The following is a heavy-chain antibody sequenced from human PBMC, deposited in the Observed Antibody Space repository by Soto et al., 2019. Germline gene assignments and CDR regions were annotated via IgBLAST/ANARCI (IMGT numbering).Heavy chain of an antibody. D-gene: IGHD3-10*01. J-gene: IGHJ5*02. Sequence: QVQLQESGPGLVKPSQTLSLTCTVSGGSISSGDYYWSWIRQPPGKGLEWIGYIYYSGSTYYNPSLTSRVTISVDTSKNQFSLKLSSVTAADTAVYYCARVARLMVRGVISWFDPWGQGTLVTVSS. CDR1: GGSISSGDYY. CDR3: ARVARLMVRGVISWFDP. V-gene: IGHV4-30-4*01. CDR2: IYYSGST.